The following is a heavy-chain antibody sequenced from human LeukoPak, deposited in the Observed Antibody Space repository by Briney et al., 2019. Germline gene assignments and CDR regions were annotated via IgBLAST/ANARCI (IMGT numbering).Heavy chain of an antibody. CDR3: ARGPNPHFWNGYPVYFDY. V-gene: IGHV4-31*03. CDR1: GGSISSGGYY. CDR2: IYYSGST. J-gene: IGHJ4*02. D-gene: IGHD3-3*02. Sequence: PSQTLSLTCTVSGGSISSGGYYWSWIRQHPGKGLEWIGYIYYSGSTYYNPSLKSRVTISVDTSKNQFSLKLSSVTAADTAVYYCARGPNPHFWNGYPVYFDYWGQGTLVTVSS.